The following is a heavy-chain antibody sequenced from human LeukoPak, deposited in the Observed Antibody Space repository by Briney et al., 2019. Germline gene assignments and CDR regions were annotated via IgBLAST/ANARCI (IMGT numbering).Heavy chain of an antibody. V-gene: IGHV4-59*01. Sequence: PSVTLSLTCTVSGGLISSYYWSWIRQPPGKGLEWIGYIYYSGSTNYNPSLKSRVTISVDTSKNQFSLKLSFVTAADTAVYYCARVIHYYGSGSYYSLLDYWGQGTLVTVSS. CDR1: GGLISSYY. CDR3: ARVIHYYGSGSYYSLLDY. J-gene: IGHJ4*02. CDR2: IYYSGST. D-gene: IGHD3-10*01.